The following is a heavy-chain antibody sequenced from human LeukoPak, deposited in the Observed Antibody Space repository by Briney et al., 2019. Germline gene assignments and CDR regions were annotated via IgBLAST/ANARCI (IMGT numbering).Heavy chain of an antibody. CDR2: INPNSGGT. CDR3: ARAPSYDSSGYYYPQDY. CDR1: GGTFSSYA. D-gene: IGHD3-22*01. J-gene: IGHJ4*02. Sequence: ASVKVSCKASGGTFSSYAISWVRQAPGQGLEWMGWINPNSGGTNYAQKFQGRVTMTRDTSISTAYMELSRLRSDDTAVYYCARAPSYDSSGYYYPQDYWGQGTLVTVSS. V-gene: IGHV1-2*02.